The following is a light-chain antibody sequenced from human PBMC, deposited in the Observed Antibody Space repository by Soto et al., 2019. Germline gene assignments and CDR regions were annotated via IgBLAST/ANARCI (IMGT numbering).Light chain of an antibody. CDR2: AAS. CDR3: QQSYSTTIT. Sequence: DIHMTQSPSSLSASVGYIFTITCQASQSISFYLNWYQQKPGNAPKVLIYAASNLQTGVPSRFSGSGYGTDLTITINSMKNEDFATYSCQQSYSTTITFGHGTKVDIK. V-gene: IGKV1-39*01. J-gene: IGKJ1*01. CDR1: QSISFY.